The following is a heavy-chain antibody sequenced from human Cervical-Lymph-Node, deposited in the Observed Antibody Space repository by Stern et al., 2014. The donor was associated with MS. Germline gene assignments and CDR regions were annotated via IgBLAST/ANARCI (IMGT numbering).Heavy chain of an antibody. J-gene: IGHJ6*02. D-gene: IGHD3-10*01. V-gene: IGHV3-7*01. Sequence: EDQLVESGGGLVQPGGSLRLSCAASGFTLSTYWMTWVRQAPGKGLAWVANIKQDGSETYYVDSVKGRFTISRDNAKNSVYLQMNSLRVEDSAVYYCARDDYYGSGRGYYYYYGMDVWGQGTTVTVSS. CDR3: ARDDYYGSGRGYYYYYGMDV. CDR2: IKQDGSET. CDR1: GFTLSTYW.